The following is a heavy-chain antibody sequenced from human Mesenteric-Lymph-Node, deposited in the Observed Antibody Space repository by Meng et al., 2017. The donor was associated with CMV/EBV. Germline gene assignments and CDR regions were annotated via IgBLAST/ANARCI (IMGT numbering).Heavy chain of an antibody. CDR3: AKDPYSGSYWGGHFDS. D-gene: IGHD1-26*01. V-gene: IGHV3-33*06. CDR1: GFTFSTYG. J-gene: IGHJ4*02. Sequence: GESLKISCAASGFTFSTYGMHWVRQAPGKGLEWVALMWYDGSNKYYADSVKGRFTIFRDNSKNTLFLQMNSLRAEDTAVYFCAKDPYSGSYWGGHFDSWGQGTLVTVSS. CDR2: MWYDGSNK.